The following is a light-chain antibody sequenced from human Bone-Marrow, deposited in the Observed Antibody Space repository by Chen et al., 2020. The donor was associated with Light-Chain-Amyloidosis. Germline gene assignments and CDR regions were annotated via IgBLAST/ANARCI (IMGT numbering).Light chain of an antibody. CDR3: SSFAAGSTWV. V-gene: IGLV2-23*01. CDR2: EDT. J-gene: IGLJ3*02. Sequence: QSALTHPAPVSGFPGQPITLPCPGTNNGFGGHAFSSWYQRHPGKAPKFLIYEDTERASGVSNRFSGSKSGNTASLTISGLQAEDEADYYCSSFAAGSTWVFGGGTSLTVL. CDR1: NNGFGGHAF.